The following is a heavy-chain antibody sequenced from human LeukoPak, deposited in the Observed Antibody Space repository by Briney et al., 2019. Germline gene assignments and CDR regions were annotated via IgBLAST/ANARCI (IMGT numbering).Heavy chain of an antibody. Sequence: PGRSLRLSCAASGFTFDDYAMHWVRQAPGKGLEWVSGISWNSDSIGYADSVKGRFTISRDNAKDSLYLQMNRLSPEDMALYYCAKDTSGWYIGYFDYWGQGTLVTVSS. CDR2: ISWNSDSI. D-gene: IGHD6-19*01. CDR3: AKDTSGWYIGYFDY. V-gene: IGHV3-9*03. J-gene: IGHJ4*02. CDR1: GFTFDDYA.